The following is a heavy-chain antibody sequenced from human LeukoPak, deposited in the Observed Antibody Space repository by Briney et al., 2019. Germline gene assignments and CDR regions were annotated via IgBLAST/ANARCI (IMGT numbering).Heavy chain of an antibody. D-gene: IGHD6-6*01. J-gene: IGHJ4*02. V-gene: IGHV1-18*01. CDR1: GYTFTSYG. Sequence: GASVRVSCKASGYTFTSYGISWVRQAPGQGLERMVWISAYNGNTNYAQKLQGRVTMTTDTSTSTGYMELRSLRSDDTAVYYCARDQEYSSSRASDYWGQGTLVTVSS. CDR3: ARDQEYSSSRASDY. CDR2: ISAYNGNT.